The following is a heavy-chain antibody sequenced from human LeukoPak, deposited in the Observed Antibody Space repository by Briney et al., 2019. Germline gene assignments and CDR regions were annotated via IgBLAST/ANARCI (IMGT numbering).Heavy chain of an antibody. CDR1: GGSISSYY. CDR3: ARVRTNDHGMDV. Sequence: SETLCLTCAVSGGSISSYYWSWIRQPPGKGLEWIGYIYYSGSTNYNPSLKSRVTISVDTSNNQFSLKLSSVTAADTAVYYCARVRTNDHGMDVWGQGTTVTVSS. V-gene: IGHV4-59*01. D-gene: IGHD2-8*01. J-gene: IGHJ6*02. CDR2: IYYSGST.